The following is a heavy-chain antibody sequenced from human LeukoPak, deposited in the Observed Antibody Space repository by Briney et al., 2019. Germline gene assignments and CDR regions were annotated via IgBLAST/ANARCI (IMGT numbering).Heavy chain of an antibody. J-gene: IGHJ6*03. CDR1: GYSFTSYW. CDR3: ARHHGDEYCSGGSCYYYYYYMDV. D-gene: IGHD2-15*01. Sequence: GESLKISCKGSGYSFTSYWIGWVRQMPGKGLEWMGIIYPGDSNTSYTPSFQGQVTISADNSISTAYLQWSSLKASDTAMYYCARHHGDEYCSGGSCYYYYYYMDVWGKGTTVTVSS. CDR2: IYPGDSNT. V-gene: IGHV5-51*01.